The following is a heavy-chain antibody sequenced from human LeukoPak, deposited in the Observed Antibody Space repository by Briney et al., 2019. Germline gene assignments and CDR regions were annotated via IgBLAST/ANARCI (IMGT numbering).Heavy chain of an antibody. Sequence: ASVKVSCKTSGYPFNNFGISWVRQAPGQGLEWMGWISTYAGSTKYAQKFQDRVTMTTDTSTSTAYMELRSLTSDDTAVYYCARQGARGAFDIWGQGTVVTVSS. D-gene: IGHD4/OR15-4a*01. CDR2: ISTYAGST. CDR3: ARQGARGAFDI. CDR1: GYPFNNFG. J-gene: IGHJ3*02. V-gene: IGHV1-18*01.